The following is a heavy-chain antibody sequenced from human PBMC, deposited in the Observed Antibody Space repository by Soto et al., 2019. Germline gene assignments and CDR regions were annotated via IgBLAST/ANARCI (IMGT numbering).Heavy chain of an antibody. V-gene: IGHV4-34*01. D-gene: IGHD6-6*01. CDR1: GGSFSGHF. J-gene: IGHJ6*02. CDR3: ARDKEYSSSSGYYYYYGMDV. Sequence: SETLSLTCAVYGGSFSGHFWTWIRQPPGKGLEWIGEINHSGSTTYNPSLKSRVTISVDTSKNQFSLKLSSVTAADTAVYYCARDKEYSSSSGYYYYYGMDVWGQGTTVTVSS. CDR2: INHSGST.